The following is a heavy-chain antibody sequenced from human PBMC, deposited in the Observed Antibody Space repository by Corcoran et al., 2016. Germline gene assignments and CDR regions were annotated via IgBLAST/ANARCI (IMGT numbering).Heavy chain of an antibody. CDR1: GYTFTSYA. CDR2: INAGNGNT. J-gene: IGHJ6*02. V-gene: IGHV1-3*01. CDR3: ARWCEVDPYGMDV. Sequence: QVQLVQSGAEVKKPGASVKVSCKASGYTFTSYAMHWVRLAPGQRLEWMGWINAGNGNTKYSQKFQGRVTITRDTSASTAYMELSSLRSEDTAVYYCARWCEVDPYGMDVWGQGTTVTVSS. D-gene: IGHD2-8*02.